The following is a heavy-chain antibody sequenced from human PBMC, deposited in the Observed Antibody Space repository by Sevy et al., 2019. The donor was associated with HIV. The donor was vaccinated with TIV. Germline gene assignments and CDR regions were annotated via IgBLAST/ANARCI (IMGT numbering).Heavy chain of an antibody. J-gene: IGHJ4*02. CDR1: GFTFSSYA. CDR3: AKEGGYCSGGSCYRDLYYFDY. D-gene: IGHD2-15*01. V-gene: IGHV3-23*01. CDR2: ISGSGGST. Sequence: GGSLRLSCAASGFTFSSYAMSWVRQAPGKGLEWVSAISGSGGSTYYADSVKRRFTISRDNSKNTLYLQMNSLRAEDTAVYYCAKEGGYCSGGSCYRDLYYFDYWGQGTLVTVSS.